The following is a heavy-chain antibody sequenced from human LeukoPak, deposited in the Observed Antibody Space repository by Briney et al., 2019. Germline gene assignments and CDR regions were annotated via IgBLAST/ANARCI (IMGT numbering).Heavy chain of an antibody. Sequence: GESLKISCKGSGYSFTSYWIGWVRQMPGKGLEWMGIIYPDDSDTRYSPSFQGQVTISVDKSISTASLHWSSLKASDTAMYYCARQSGSGSYGNFDYWGQGTLVTVSS. CDR2: IYPDDSDT. V-gene: IGHV5-51*01. J-gene: IGHJ4*02. D-gene: IGHD3-10*01. CDR3: ARQSGSGSYGNFDY. CDR1: GYSFTSYW.